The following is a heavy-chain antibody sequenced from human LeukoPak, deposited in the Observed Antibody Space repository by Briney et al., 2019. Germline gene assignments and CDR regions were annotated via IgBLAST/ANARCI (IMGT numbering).Heavy chain of an antibody. CDR1: GGSISSGDYY. CDR3: ARVDYDFWSGFNY. J-gene: IGHJ4*02. CDR2: IYYSGST. V-gene: IGHV4-30-4*01. D-gene: IGHD3-3*01. Sequence: SETLSLTCTVSGGSISSGDYYWSWIRLPPGKGLEWIGYIYYSGSTYYNPSLKSRVTISVDTSKNQFSLKLSSVTAADTAVYYCARVDYDFWSGFNYWGQGTLVTVSS.